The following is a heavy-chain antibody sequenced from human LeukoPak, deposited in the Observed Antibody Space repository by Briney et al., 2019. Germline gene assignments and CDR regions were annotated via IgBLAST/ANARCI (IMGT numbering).Heavy chain of an antibody. Sequence: SETLYLTCTVSGGSVTNLYRSWIRQPPGKGLEWIGRIHNRENTQNNPPLNSRGSILLDTSTNLLSLNLPSMTPADPTAFYCARGVLSFDVWGRGKLVIVSS. CDR3: ARGVLSFDV. D-gene: IGHD2-2*01. V-gene: IGHV4-4*07. J-gene: IGHJ2*01. CDR2: IHNRENT. CDR1: GGSVTNLY.